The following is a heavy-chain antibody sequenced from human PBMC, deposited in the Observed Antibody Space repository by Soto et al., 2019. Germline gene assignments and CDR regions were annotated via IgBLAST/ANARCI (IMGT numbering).Heavy chain of an antibody. J-gene: IGHJ4*02. D-gene: IGHD3-16*02. V-gene: IGHV3-30*18. CDR2: ISYDGSNK. CDR1: GFTFSSYG. Sequence: QVQLVESGGGVVQPGRSLRLSCAASGFTFSSYGMHWVRQAPGKGLEWVAVISYDGSNKYYADSVKGRFTISRDNSKNKLYLQMNSLRAEDTAVYYCAKQPYYDYVWGSYRPQNYFDYWGQGTLVTVSS. CDR3: AKQPYYDYVWGSYRPQNYFDY.